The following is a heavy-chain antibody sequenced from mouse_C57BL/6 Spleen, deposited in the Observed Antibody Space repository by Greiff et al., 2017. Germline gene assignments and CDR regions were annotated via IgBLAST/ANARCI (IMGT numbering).Heavy chain of an antibody. Sequence: VQLQQSGAELARPGASVKLSCKTSGYTFTSYGISWVKQRTGQGLEWIGEIYPRSGNTYYNEKFKGKATLTADKSSSTADMELRSLTSEDSAVYFCARDYGSSYGFAYWGQGTLVTVSA. V-gene: IGHV1-81*01. J-gene: IGHJ3*01. CDR2: IYPRSGNT. CDR3: ARDYGSSYGFAY. CDR1: GYTFTSYG. D-gene: IGHD1-1*01.